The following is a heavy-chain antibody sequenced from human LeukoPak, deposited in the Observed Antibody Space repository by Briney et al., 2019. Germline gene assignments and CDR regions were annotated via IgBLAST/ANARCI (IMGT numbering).Heavy chain of an antibody. J-gene: IGHJ6*03. V-gene: IGHV3-48*01. CDR3: AKDRVGRSWYPYYYMDV. Sequence: GGSLRLSCAASGFTFSSYSMNWVRQAPGKGLEWVSYISSSSSTIYYADSVKGRFTISRDNAKNSLYLQMNSLRAEDTAVYYCAKDRVGRSWYPYYYMDVWGKGTTVTVSS. CDR1: GFTFSSYS. CDR2: ISSSSSTI. D-gene: IGHD6-13*01.